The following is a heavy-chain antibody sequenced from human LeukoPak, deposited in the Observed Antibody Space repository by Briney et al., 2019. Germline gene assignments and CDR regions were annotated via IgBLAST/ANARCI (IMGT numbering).Heavy chain of an antibody. D-gene: IGHD6-19*01. CDR3: ASDVPGIAVAGPVDY. CDR1: GGTFSSYA. CDR2: INPILGIA. V-gene: IGHV1-69*04. Sequence: SVKASCKASGGTFSSYAISWVRQAPGQGLEWMGRINPILGIANYAQKFQGRVTITADKSTSTAYMELSSLRSEDTAVYYCASDVPGIAVAGPVDYWGQGTLVTVSS. J-gene: IGHJ4*02.